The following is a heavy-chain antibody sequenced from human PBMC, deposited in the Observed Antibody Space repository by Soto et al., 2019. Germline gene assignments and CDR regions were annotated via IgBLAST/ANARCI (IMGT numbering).Heavy chain of an antibody. J-gene: IGHJ4*02. Sequence: PGGSLRLSCAASGFTFSPYSMNWVRQAPGKGLEWVSSISSSSNYIYYADSVKGRFTISRDNAKSSLYLQMNSLRAEDTAVYYCASSDSLMVNCPYYWGQGTRVTVSS. CDR1: GFTFSPYS. V-gene: IGHV3-21*01. CDR2: ISSSSNYI. D-gene: IGHD5-18*01. CDR3: ASSDSLMVNCPYY.